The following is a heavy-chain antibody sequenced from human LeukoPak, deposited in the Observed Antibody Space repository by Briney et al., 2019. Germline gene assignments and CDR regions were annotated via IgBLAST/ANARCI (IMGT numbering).Heavy chain of an antibody. J-gene: IGHJ4*02. V-gene: IGHV1-2*02. CDR3: ARSVGVGATKWEDY. CDR1: GYTFTSYD. Sequence: LEASVKVSCKASGYTFTSYDINWVRQATGQGLEWMGWINPNSGGTNYAQKFQGRVTMTRDTSISTAYMELSRLRSDDTAVYYCARSVGVGATKWEDYWGQGTLVTVSS. D-gene: IGHD1-26*01. CDR2: INPNSGGT.